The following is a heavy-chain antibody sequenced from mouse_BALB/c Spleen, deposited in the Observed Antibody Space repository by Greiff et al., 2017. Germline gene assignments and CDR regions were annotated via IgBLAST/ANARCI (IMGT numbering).Heavy chain of an antibody. CDR1: GYSITSDYA. Sequence: EVKVEESGPGLVKPSQSLSLTCTVTGYSITSDYAWNWIRQFPGNKLEWMGYISYSGSTSYNPSLKSRISITRDTSKNQFFLQLNSVTTEDTATYYCARLWPFAYWGQGTLVTVSA. CDR2: ISYSGST. CDR3: ARLWPFAY. D-gene: IGHD1-1*02. J-gene: IGHJ3*01. V-gene: IGHV3-2*02.